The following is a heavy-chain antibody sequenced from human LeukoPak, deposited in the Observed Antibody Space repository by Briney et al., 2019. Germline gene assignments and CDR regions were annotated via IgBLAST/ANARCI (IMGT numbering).Heavy chain of an antibody. Sequence: PSETLSLTCAVYGGSFSGYYWSWIRQPPGKGLEWIGEINHSGSTNYNPSLKSRVTISVDTSKNQFSLKLSSVTAADTAVYYCARAVGIVVVPAAIPNWFDPWGQGTLVTVSS. CDR3: ARAVGIVVVPAAIPNWFDP. D-gene: IGHD2-2*02. J-gene: IGHJ5*02. CDR1: GGSFSGYY. V-gene: IGHV4-34*01. CDR2: INHSGST.